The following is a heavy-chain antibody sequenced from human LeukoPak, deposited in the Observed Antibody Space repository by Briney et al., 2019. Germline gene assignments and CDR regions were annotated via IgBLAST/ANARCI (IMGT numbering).Heavy chain of an antibody. D-gene: IGHD3-22*01. V-gene: IGHV1-2*02. CDR2: INPNSGGT. J-gene: IGHJ4*02. CDR1: GYTFTGYY. CDR3: ARDRVPYYDSSGYRGGY. Sequence: ASVKVSCKASGYTFTGYYMHWVRQAPGQGLEWVGWINPNSGGTNYAQKFQGRVTMTRDTSISTAYMELSRLRSDDTAVYYCARDRVPYYDSSGYRGGYWGQGTLVTVSS.